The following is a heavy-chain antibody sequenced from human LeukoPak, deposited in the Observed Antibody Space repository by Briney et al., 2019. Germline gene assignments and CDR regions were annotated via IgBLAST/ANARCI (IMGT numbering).Heavy chain of an antibody. J-gene: IGHJ4*02. Sequence: SETLSLTCTVSGDSMRSSNYYWGWIRQPPVKGLEWIGNIYSSGDTYYNSSLKSRVTISVDPSKNQFSLKLTSVTAADTGVYYCAIHLIRGSHPQRVGERWGQGTLVTVSS. D-gene: IGHD3-10*01. CDR3: AIHLIRGSHPQRVGER. CDR1: GDSMRSSNYY. CDR2: IYSSGDT. V-gene: IGHV4-39*01.